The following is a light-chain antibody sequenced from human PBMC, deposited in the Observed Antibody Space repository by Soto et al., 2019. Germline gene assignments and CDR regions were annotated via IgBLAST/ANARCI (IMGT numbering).Light chain of an antibody. J-gene: IGLJ1*01. Sequence: QSVLTQPPSVSGSPGQSVTISCTVTSSDVGDYEHVSWYQQAPGTAPKLIIFDVTNRPSGVPDRFSGSRSGNTASLTISGLQAEDEADYYCSSYTSGTTLYVFGTGTKLTVL. CDR1: SSDVGDYEH. CDR3: SSYTSGTTLYV. V-gene: IGLV2-18*02. CDR2: DVT.